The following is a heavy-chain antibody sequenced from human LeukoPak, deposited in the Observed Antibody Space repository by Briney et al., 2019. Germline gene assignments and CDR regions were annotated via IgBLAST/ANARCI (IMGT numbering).Heavy chain of an antibody. CDR2: IKQEGREK. CDR3: ARGASREYYDFWSGYSSYYYMDV. Sequence: GGSLRLSCAAPGFTFSSYAMSWVRQAPGKGLEWVANIKQEGREKYYVDSVKGRFTISRDKAKNSLYLQLNSLRGEDTAVYYCARGASREYYDFWSGYSSYYYMDVWGKGTTVTVSS. D-gene: IGHD3-3*01. V-gene: IGHV3-7*04. J-gene: IGHJ6*03. CDR1: GFTFSSYA.